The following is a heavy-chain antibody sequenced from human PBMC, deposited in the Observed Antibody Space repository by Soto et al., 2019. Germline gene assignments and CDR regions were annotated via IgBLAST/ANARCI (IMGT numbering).Heavy chain of an antibody. CDR1: GFTFSSYG. J-gene: IGHJ6*02. Sequence: GGSLRLSCAASGFTFSSYGMHWVRQAPGKGLEWVAVISYDGINKYYAYSVKGRFTISRANSKNTLYPQMNSLRAEDTAVYYREKDLGYFDADYYYGMGVGGQGTTVTVSS. D-gene: IGHD3-9*01. CDR3: EKDLGYFDADYYYGMGV. V-gene: IGHV3-30*18. CDR2: ISYDGINK.